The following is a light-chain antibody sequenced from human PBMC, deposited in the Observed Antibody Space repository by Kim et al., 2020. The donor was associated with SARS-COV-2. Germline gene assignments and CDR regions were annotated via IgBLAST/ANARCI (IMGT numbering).Light chain of an antibody. CDR1: NIGRKS. CDR3: QVWENTLRT. Sequence: SVAPGKTARITCGGNNIGRKSIHWYQHKPGQAPVLVIYYDSDRPPGVSARFSASNSGNTATLAISSVEPGDEADYYCQVWENTLRTFGGGTQLTVL. V-gene: IGLV3-21*01. CDR2: YDS. J-gene: IGLJ2*01.